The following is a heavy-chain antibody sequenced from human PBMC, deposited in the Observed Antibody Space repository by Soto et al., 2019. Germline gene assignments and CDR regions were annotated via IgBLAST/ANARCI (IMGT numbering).Heavy chain of an antibody. V-gene: IGHV3-23*01. CDR2: ISGSGGST. D-gene: IGHD3-16*02. Sequence: EVQLLESGGGLVQPGGSLRLSCAASGFTFSSYAMSWVRQAPGKGLEWVSAISGSGGSTYYADSVKGRFTISRDNSKNTLYLQMNSLRAEDTAVYYCAKDRTSFGGVIVTGNFDYWGQGTLVTVSS. J-gene: IGHJ4*02. CDR3: AKDRTSFGGVIVTGNFDY. CDR1: GFTFSSYA.